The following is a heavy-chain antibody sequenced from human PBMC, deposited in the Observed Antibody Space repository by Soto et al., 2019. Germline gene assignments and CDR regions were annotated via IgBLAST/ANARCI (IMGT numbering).Heavy chain of an antibody. CDR1: GGSISSSSYY. V-gene: IGHV4-39*01. J-gene: IGHJ4*02. CDR3: ARGLSSSAYLDY. CDR2: IYYSGST. D-gene: IGHD6-13*01. Sequence: SETLSLTCTVYGGSISSSSYYWGWIRQPPGKGLEWIGSIYYSGSTYYNPSLMSRVTISVDTSKNQFSLKLISVTAADTAVYYCARGLSSSAYLDYWGQGTLVTVSS.